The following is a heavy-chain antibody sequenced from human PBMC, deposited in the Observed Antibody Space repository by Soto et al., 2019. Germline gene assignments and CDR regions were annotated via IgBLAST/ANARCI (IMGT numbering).Heavy chain of an antibody. D-gene: IGHD3-3*01. J-gene: IGHJ4*02. Sequence: EVQLLESGGGLVQPGGSLRLSCAASGFTFSSYAMSWVRQAPGKGLEWVSAISGSGGSTYYADSVKGRFTISRNNSKNTLYLQMNSLRAEDTAVYYCAKTFGVVTHPPDIWGQGTLVTVSS. CDR1: GFTFSSYA. V-gene: IGHV3-23*01. CDR2: ISGSGGST. CDR3: AKTFGVVTHPPDI.